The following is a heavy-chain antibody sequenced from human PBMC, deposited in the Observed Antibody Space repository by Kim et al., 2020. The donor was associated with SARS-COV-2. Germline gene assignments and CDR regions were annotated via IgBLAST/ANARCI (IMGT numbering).Heavy chain of an antibody. J-gene: IGHJ6*02. CDR3: VRHRSLSVVGSAEQYYHYAMDV. V-gene: IGHV5-51*01. CDR1: GYMFSNYW. CDR2: IYPGDSDT. D-gene: IGHD3-16*01. Sequence: GESLKISCKGFGYMFSNYWIGWVRQMPGKGLEWMGIIYPGDSDTRYSPSFQGQVSISADKSITTAFLQWSSLKASDTAMYYCVRHRSLSVVGSAEQYYHYAMDVWGQGTTVTVSS.